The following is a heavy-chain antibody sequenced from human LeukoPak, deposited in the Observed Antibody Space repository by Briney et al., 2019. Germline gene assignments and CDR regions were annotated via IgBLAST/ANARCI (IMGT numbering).Heavy chain of an antibody. CDR3: AKIPGHYGHYYYYYGMDV. CDR1: GFTFISYA. V-gene: IGHV3-23*01. J-gene: IGHJ6*01. Sequence: GGSLRLSCSASGFTFISYAMSWVRQAPGKGLEWVSAINGSGGSTYYADSVKGRFTISRDNSKNTLYLQMKSLRAEDTAVYYCAKIPGHYGHYYYYYGMDVWGQGSTVTVSS. CDR2: INGSGGST. D-gene: IGHD3-16*01.